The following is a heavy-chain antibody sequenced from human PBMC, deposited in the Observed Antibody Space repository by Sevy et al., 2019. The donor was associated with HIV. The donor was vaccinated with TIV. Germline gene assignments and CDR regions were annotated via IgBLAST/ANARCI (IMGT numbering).Heavy chain of an antibody. J-gene: IGHJ3*01. D-gene: IGHD6-19*01. V-gene: IGHV4-39*01. CDR1: DVSISSGTNY. CDR3: ARQRGGWYEYDASDV. CDR2: IYYSGTT. Sequence: PESLSLTCTVSDVSISSGTNYWGWIRQPPGKGLEWIGSIYYSGTTYYNPSLKSRVTMSADTSMNQFSLKLSSVTVADAAGYYCARQRGGWYEYDASDVWGQGTMVSVSS.